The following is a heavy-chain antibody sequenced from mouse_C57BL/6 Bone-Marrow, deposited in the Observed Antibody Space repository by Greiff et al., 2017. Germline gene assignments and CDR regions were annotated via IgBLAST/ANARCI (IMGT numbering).Heavy chain of an antibody. CDR2: IDPSDSYT. V-gene: IGHV1-50*01. Sequence: QVQLQQPGAELVKPGASVKLSCKASGYTFTSYWMQWVKQRPGQGLEWIGEIDPSDSYTNYNQKFKGKATLTVDTSSSTAYMQLSSLTSEDSAVDYCARRVNYYGSSYWYFDVWGTGTTVTVSS. J-gene: IGHJ1*03. CDR3: ARRVNYYGSSYWYFDV. CDR1: GYTFTSYW. D-gene: IGHD1-1*01.